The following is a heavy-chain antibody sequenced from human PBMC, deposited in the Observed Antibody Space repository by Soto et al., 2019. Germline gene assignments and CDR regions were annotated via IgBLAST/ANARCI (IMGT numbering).Heavy chain of an antibody. D-gene: IGHD1-26*01. V-gene: IGHV2-5*02. J-gene: IGHJ4*02. CDR3: AYRALYSGSYWDGGYFDS. Sequence: QITLRESGPTRVRPTQTLSLTCTFSGFSLHTSQVGVGWIRQPPGKALEWLALIYWDDDKRYRPSWKSRLSITKDTSENQVVLIMTNMDPVDTATYYCAYRALYSGSYWDGGYFDSWGKGALITVSS. CDR2: IYWDDDK. CDR1: GFSLHTSQVG.